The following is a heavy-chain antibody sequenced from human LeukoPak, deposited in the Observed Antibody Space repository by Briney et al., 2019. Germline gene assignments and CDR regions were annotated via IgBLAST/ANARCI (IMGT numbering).Heavy chain of an antibody. CDR1: GFTFSSYS. Sequence: PGGSLRLSCAASGFTFSSYSMNWVRQAPGKGLEWVSSISSSSSYIYYADSVKGRFTISRDNAKNSLYLQMSSLRAEDTAVYYCARGRYCSSTSCEHFDYWGQGTLVTVSS. CDR2: ISSSSSYI. J-gene: IGHJ4*02. D-gene: IGHD2-2*01. CDR3: ARGRYCSSTSCEHFDY. V-gene: IGHV3-21*01.